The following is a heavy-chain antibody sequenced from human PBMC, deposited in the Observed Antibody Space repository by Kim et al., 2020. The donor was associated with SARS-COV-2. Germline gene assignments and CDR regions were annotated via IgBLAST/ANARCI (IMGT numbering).Heavy chain of an antibody. CDR2: GRGT. J-gene: IGHJ4*02. V-gene: IGHV3-74*01. CDR3: ASGLTAGQY. D-gene: IGHD2-21*02. Sequence: GRGTSYADSVKGRFAISRDTAKIPLYLQMNSLRAEDTPVYHCASGLTAGQYWGQGTLVTVSS.